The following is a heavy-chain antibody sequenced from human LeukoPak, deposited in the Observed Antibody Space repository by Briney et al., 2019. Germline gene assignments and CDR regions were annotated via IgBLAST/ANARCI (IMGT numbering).Heavy chain of an antibody. J-gene: IGHJ4*02. D-gene: IGHD3-3*01. V-gene: IGHV4-30-4*08. CDR2: IYYRWST. CDR1: GGSISSGDYY. CDR3: ARDSGLYDFWSGYSHFDY. Sequence: PSQTQSLTCTLSGGSISSGDYYWSWRPQPPGKGLDWSAYIYYRWSTYYNPSLKSRVTISVDTSKNQFSLKLSSVTAADTAVYYCARDSGLYDFWSGYSHFDYWGQGTLVTVSS.